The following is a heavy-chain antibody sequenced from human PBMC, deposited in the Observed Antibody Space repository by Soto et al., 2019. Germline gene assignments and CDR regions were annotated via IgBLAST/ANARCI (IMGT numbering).Heavy chain of an antibody. Sequence: PSETLSLTCAVYGGSFSGYYWSWIRQPPGKGLEWIGEINHSGSTNYNPSLKSRVTISVDTSKNQFSLKLSSVTAADTAVYYCARGIEYSSGWYYYYYGMDVWGQGTTVTVSS. CDR2: INHSGST. CDR1: GGSFSGYY. CDR3: ARGIEYSSGWYYYYYGMDV. D-gene: IGHD6-19*01. V-gene: IGHV4-34*01. J-gene: IGHJ6*02.